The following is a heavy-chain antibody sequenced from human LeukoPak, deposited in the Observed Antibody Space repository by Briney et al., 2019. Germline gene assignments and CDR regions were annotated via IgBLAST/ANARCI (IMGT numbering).Heavy chain of an antibody. CDR1: GFTFSCYS. Sequence: GGSLRLPCAASGFTFSCYSMNWVRQAPGKGLEWVSSITSSSSYIYYSDSVKGRFTISRDNAKNSMYLQMNSLRAEDTAVYYCARCGGGNPRWFDPWGQGTLVTVSS. V-gene: IGHV3-21*01. J-gene: IGHJ5*02. D-gene: IGHD4-23*01. CDR2: ITSSSSYI. CDR3: ARCGGGNPRWFDP.